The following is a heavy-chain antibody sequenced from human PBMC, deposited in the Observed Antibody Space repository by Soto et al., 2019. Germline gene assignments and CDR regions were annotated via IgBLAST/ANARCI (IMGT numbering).Heavy chain of an antibody. CDR2: ISAYNGNT. V-gene: IGHV1-18*04. Sequence: GASVKVSCKASGYTFTSYGISWVRQAPGQGLEWMGWISAYNGNTNYAQKLQGRVTMTTDTSTSTAYMELRSLRSDDTAVYYCARNRGSGSYFSHFDYWGQGTLVTVSS. CDR3: ARNRGSGSYFSHFDY. D-gene: IGHD1-26*01. J-gene: IGHJ4*02. CDR1: GYTFTSYG.